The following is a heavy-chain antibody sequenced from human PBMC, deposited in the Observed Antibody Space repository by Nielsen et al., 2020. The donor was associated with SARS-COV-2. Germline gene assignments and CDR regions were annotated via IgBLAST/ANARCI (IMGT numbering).Heavy chain of an antibody. J-gene: IGHJ6*02. CDR1: GFTFNIYA. V-gene: IGHV3-23*01. CDR2: ISASGGGT. D-gene: IGHD3-9*01. Sequence: GESLKISCIASGFTFNIYAMAWVRRAPGRGLQWVTAISASGGGTYYADSVKGRLTISRDNPKNTVYLQMDSLRLEDTAVYYCARPLLRYFAGLADDVYYCAMAVWGQGTSVTVS. CDR3: ARPLLRYFAGLADDVYYCAMAV.